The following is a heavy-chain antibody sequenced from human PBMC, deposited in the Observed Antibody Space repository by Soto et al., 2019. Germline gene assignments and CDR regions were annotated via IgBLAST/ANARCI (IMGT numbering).Heavy chain of an antibody. CDR3: VRVVAIPGSPDN. D-gene: IGHD2-15*01. CDR2: IVPIVDTS. V-gene: IGHV1-69*12. CDR1: GGTFSSYA. Sequence: QVQLVQSGAEVRQPASSVKVSCKTSGGTFSSYAISWVRQAPGQGLEWMGGIVPIVDTSTYAQKFQGRGTIPADESTSPVYMELSSLRSDDTAVYYCVRVVAIPGSPDNWGQGTLVTVSS. J-gene: IGHJ4*02.